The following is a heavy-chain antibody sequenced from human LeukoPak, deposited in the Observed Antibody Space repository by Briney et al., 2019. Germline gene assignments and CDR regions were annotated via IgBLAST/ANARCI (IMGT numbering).Heavy chain of an antibody. Sequence: GGSLRLSCAASGFTFSNAWMSWVRQAPGKGLEWVGRIKSKTDGGTTGYAAPVKGRFTISRDDSKNTLYLQMNSLKTEDTAVCYCTTVGGGSSSADYWGQGTLVTVSS. D-gene: IGHD6-6*01. CDR2: IKSKTDGGTT. V-gene: IGHV3-15*01. J-gene: IGHJ4*02. CDR3: TTVGGGSSSADY. CDR1: GFTFSNAW.